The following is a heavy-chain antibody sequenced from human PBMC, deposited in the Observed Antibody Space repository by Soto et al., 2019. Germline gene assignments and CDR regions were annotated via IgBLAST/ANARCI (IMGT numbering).Heavy chain of an antibody. J-gene: IGHJ4*02. Sequence: GGSLRLSCAASGFTFSSYSMNWGRQAPGKGLEWVSSISSSSSYIYYADSVKGRFTISRDNAKNSLYLQMNSLRAEDTAVYYCASGGLIVVVPAALNFDYWGQGTLVTVSS. CDR3: ASGGLIVVVPAALNFDY. CDR2: ISSSSSYI. D-gene: IGHD2-2*01. CDR1: GFTFSSYS. V-gene: IGHV3-21*01.